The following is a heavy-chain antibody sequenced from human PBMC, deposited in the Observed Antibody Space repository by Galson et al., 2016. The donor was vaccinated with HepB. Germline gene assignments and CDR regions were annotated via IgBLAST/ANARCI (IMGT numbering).Heavy chain of an antibody. D-gene: IGHD6-13*01. CDR3: ARVDPGIAAAGTDYSYYGMDV. V-gene: IGHV1-69*13. J-gene: IGHJ6*02. CDR2: IIPIFGTA. CDR1: GGTFSSYA. Sequence: SVKVSCKASGGTFSSYAISWVRQAPGQGLEWMGGIIPIFGTANYTQKFQGRVTITADDSTSTAYMELSSLRSEDTAVYYCARVDPGIAAAGTDYSYYGMDVWGQGTTVTVSS.